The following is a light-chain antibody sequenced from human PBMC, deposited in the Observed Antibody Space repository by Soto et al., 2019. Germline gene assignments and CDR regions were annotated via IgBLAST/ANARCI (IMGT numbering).Light chain of an antibody. J-gene: IGLJ3*02. CDR2: GNS. CDR1: SSNIGAGYD. CDR3: LLSYNAARV. Sequence: QSVLTQPPSVSGAPGQRVTISCTGSSSNIGAGYDVHWYQQLPGTAPKLLIYGNSNRPSGVPDRFSGSKSGTSASLAITGLQAEDEADYYCLLSYNAARVFGGGTKVTVL. V-gene: IGLV1-40*01.